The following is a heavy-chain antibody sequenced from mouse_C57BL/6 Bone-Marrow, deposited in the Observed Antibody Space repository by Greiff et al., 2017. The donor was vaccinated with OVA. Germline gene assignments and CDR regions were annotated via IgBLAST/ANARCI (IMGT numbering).Heavy chain of an antibody. CDR2: IHPNSGST. CDR3: ARRDYDYPFYYAMDY. Sequence: QVQLKQPGAELVKPGASVKLSCKASGYTFTSYWMHWVKQRPGQGLEWIGMIHPNSGSTNYNEKFKSKATLTVDKSSSTAYMQLSSLTSEDSAVYYCARRDYDYPFYYAMDYWGQGTSVTVSS. J-gene: IGHJ4*01. CDR1: GYTFTSYW. V-gene: IGHV1-64*01. D-gene: IGHD2-4*01.